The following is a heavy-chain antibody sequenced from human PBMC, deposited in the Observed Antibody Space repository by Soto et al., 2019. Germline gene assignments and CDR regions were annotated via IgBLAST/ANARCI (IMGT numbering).Heavy chain of an antibody. CDR3: ARFRNYDSSGYYPFWYYYGMDV. CDR1: GYTFTSYC. V-gene: IGHV1-18*01. J-gene: IGHJ6*02. D-gene: IGHD3-22*01. CDR2: ISAYNGNT. Sequence: ASVKVSCKASGYTFTSYCISWVLQAPGQGLEWMGWISAYNGNTNYAQKLQGRVTMTTDTSTSTAYMELRSLRSDDTAVYYCARFRNYDSSGYYPFWYYYGMDVWGQGTTVTVSS.